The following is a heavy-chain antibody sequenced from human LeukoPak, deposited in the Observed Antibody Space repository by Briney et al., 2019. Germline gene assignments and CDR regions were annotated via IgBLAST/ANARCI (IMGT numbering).Heavy chain of an antibody. V-gene: IGHV4-39*01. CDR3: ARHLPGSSDAFDI. CDR1: GGSISSSSYY. J-gene: IGHJ3*02. D-gene: IGHD2-15*01. Sequence: SETLSLTCTVSGGSISSSSYYWGWIRQPPGKGLEWIGSIYYSGSTYYNPSLKSRVTISVDTSKNLFSLKLSSVTAADTAVYYCARHLPGSSDAFDIWGQGTMVTVSS. CDR2: IYYSGST.